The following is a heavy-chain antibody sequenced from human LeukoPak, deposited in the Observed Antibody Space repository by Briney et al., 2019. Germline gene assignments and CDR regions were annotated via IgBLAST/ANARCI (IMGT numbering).Heavy chain of an antibody. D-gene: IGHD2-8*01. Sequence: ASETLSLTCTVSGGSISSYYWSWIRQPPGKGLEWIGSIYYSGSTNYNPSLKSRVTISVDTSKNQFSLRLSSVTAADTAVYYCARAEVYASFDYWGQGTLVTVSS. CDR1: GGSISSYY. CDR2: IYYSGST. V-gene: IGHV4-59*01. CDR3: ARAEVYASFDY. J-gene: IGHJ4*02.